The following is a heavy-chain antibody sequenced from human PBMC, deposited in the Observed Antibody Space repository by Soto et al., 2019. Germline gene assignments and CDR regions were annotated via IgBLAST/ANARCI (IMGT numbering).Heavy chain of an antibody. D-gene: IGHD2-2*01. J-gene: IGHJ6*02. Sequence: PGESLKISCKGSGYSFTSYWIGWVRQMPGKGLEWMGIIYPGDSDTRYSPSFQGQVTISADKSISTAYLQWSSLKAPDTAMYYCARRSRYAVGVYGMDVWRQGTTVTVSS. CDR3: ARRSRYAVGVYGMDV. CDR1: GYSFTSYW. V-gene: IGHV5-51*01. CDR2: IYPGDSDT.